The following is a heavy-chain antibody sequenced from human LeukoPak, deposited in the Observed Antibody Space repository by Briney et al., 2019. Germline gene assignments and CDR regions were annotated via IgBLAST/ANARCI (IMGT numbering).Heavy chain of an antibody. J-gene: IGHJ4*02. CDR3: AKDSPPGIVGATLGFDY. CDR1: GFTFSSFA. V-gene: IGHV3-23*01. D-gene: IGHD1-26*01. CDR2: ISGSGGST. Sequence: PGGSLRLSCSASGFTFSSFAMSWVRQAPGKGLEWVSGISGSGGSTYYADSVKGRFTISRDNSKNTLYLQMNSLRADDTAVYYCAKDSPPGIVGATLGFDYWGQGTLVTVSS.